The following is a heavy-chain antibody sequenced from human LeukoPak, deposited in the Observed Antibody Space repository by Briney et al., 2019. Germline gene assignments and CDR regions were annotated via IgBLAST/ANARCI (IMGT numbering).Heavy chain of an antibody. CDR2: INTDGSST. Sequence: GGSLRLSCAASGFTFSSYWMHWVRQAPGKGLVWVSRINTDGSSTSYADSVKGRFTISRDNAKNTLYLQMNSLRAEDTAVYYCARGTGYTNSWAYWYFDLWGRGTLVTVSS. CDR3: ARGTGYTNSWAYWYFDL. CDR1: GFTFSSYW. J-gene: IGHJ2*01. D-gene: IGHD6-13*01. V-gene: IGHV3-74*01.